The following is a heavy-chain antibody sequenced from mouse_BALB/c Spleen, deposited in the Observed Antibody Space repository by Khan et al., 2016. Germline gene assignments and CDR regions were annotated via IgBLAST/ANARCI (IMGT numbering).Heavy chain of an antibody. CDR3: ARTYDYPYYAMDY. CDR2: INTNTGEP. CDR1: EYTFTNYG. Sequence: HIQLVQSGPELKKPGETVKISCKASEYTFTNYGMNWVKQAPGKGLKWMGWINTNTGEPTYAEEFKGRFAFSLEASASTAYLQINNLKNEDSATYYCARTYDYPYYAMDYWGQGTTVTVSS. D-gene: IGHD2-13*01. V-gene: IGHV9-3*02. J-gene: IGHJ4*01.